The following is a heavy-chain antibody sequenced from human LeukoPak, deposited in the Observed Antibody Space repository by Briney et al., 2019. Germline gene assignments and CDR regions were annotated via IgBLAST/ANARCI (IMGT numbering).Heavy chain of an antibody. CDR3: AREPPYDFWSGYQDYYYYYYMDV. V-gene: IGHV1-2*02. J-gene: IGHJ6*03. CDR1: GYTFTGYY. Sequence: ASVKVSCKASGYTFTGYYMHWVRQAPGQGLEWMGWINPNSGGTNYAQKFQGRVTMTGDTSISTAYMELSRLRSDDTAVYYCAREPPYDFWSGYQDYYYYYYMDVWGKGTTVTVSS. D-gene: IGHD3-3*01. CDR2: INPNSGGT.